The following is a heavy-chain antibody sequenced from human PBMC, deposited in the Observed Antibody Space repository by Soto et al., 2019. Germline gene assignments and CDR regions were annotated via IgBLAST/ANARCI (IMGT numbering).Heavy chain of an antibody. D-gene: IGHD3-16*02. CDR3: AKDLHDYVWGSYRPFDY. CDR1: GFTFTSFA. CDR2: ISGGGSAK. J-gene: IGHJ4*02. V-gene: IGHV3-23*01. Sequence: PGGSLRLSCAASGFTFTSFAVSWVRQAPGKGLEWVSAISGGGSAKYYADSVKGRFTISRDNSKNTLYLQMNSLRAEDTAVYYCAKDLHDYVWGSYRPFDYWGQGTLVTVSS.